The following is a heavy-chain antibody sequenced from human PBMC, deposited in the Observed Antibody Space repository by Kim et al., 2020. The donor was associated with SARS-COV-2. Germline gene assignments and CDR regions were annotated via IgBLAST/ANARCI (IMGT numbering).Heavy chain of an antibody. V-gene: IGHV3-30*04. Sequence: GGSLRRSCAASGFTFSSYGMHWVRQAPGKGLEWVAVISYDGSNKNYVDSVKGRFTISRDNSKNTLYLQMNSLRAEDTAVYYCARDIASYSSGWIHYYYG. CDR1: GFTFSSYG. J-gene: IGHJ6*01. CDR2: ISYDGSNK. CDR3: ARDIASYSSGWIHYYYG. D-gene: IGHD6-19*01.